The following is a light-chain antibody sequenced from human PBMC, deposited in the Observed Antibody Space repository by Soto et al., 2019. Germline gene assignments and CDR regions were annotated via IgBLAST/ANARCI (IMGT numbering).Light chain of an antibody. Sequence: EIVLTQSPGTLSLSPGERGTLSCRANQSLGSAYLAWYQQKPGQAPRLLIHGASSRAAAIPDRFSGSGSGTDFTLTISNLEPEDFAVYYCQQYESSPRTFGQGTKVEIK. CDR2: GAS. V-gene: IGKV3-20*01. J-gene: IGKJ1*01. CDR1: QSLGSAY. CDR3: QQYESSPRT.